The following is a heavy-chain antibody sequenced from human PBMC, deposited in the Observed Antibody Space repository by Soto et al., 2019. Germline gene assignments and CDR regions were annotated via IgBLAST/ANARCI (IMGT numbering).Heavy chain of an antibody. Sequence: PGGSLRLSCAASGFTYSSYGMHWVRQAPDKGLEWVAVISYDGSNKYYADSVKGRFTISRDNSKNTLYLQMNSLRAEDTAVYYCAKDRIVGDTLYYFDYWGQGTLVTVSS. V-gene: IGHV3-30*18. CDR2: ISYDGSNK. J-gene: IGHJ4*02. CDR1: GFTYSSYG. CDR3: AKDRIVGDTLYYFDY. D-gene: IGHD1-26*01.